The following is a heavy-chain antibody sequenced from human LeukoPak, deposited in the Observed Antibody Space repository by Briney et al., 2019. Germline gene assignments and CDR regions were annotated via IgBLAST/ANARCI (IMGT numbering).Heavy chain of an antibody. CDR1: GYTFSSFA. D-gene: IGHD4-23*01. V-gene: IGHV1-3*01. CDR2: INAGNGVT. CDR3: ARESGGIITPRYFDF. J-gene: IGHJ4*02. Sequence: GASVTVSCKASGYTFSSFAMYWVRQAPGQRLEWMGWINAGNGVTKYSQKFQGRVTITRDTSANIVYMELSSLTSEDTAVYYCARESGGIITPRYFDFWGQGTLVTVSS.